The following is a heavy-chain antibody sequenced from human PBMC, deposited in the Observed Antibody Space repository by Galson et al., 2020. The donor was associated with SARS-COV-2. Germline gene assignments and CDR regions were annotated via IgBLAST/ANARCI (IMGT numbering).Heavy chain of an antibody. Sequence: GESLKISCAASGFTFSSYGMHWVRQAPGKGLEWVAVISYDGSNKYYADSVKGRFTISRDNSKNTLYLQMNSLRAEDTAVYYCAKDPLPFGDPGSWFDPWGQGTLVTVSS. V-gene: IGHV3-30*18. CDR2: ISYDGSNK. CDR1: GFTFSSYG. D-gene: IGHD3-16*01. CDR3: AKDPLPFGDPGSWFDP. J-gene: IGHJ5*02.